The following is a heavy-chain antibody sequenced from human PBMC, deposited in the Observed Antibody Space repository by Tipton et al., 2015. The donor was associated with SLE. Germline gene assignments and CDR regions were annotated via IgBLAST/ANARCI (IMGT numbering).Heavy chain of an antibody. J-gene: IGHJ4*02. CDR1: GGPISSSGHY. D-gene: IGHD3-22*01. CDR3: ARGQPQVLDFRTNNFGRYFDT. CDR2: THYSGST. Sequence: TLSLTCTVSGGPISSSGHYWSWIRQHPGKALEWIGYTHYSGSTYYNPSLKSRVTISVDTSKNHFSLRVNSVTAADTAVYFCARGQPQVLDFRTNNFGRYFDTWGQGILVTVSS. V-gene: IGHV4-31*03.